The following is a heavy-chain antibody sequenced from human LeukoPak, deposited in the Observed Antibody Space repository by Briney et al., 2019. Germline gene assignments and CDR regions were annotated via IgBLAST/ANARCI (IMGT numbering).Heavy chain of an antibody. D-gene: IGHD6-13*01. CDR3: ASGGIAAAGAEYFHL. J-gene: IGHJ1*01. V-gene: IGHV4-4*02. CDR1: GGSISSSNW. Sequence: NTSETLSLTCAVSGGSISSSNWWSWVRLPPGKGLEWIGEIYHSGSTNYNPSLKSRVTISVDKSKNQFSLKLSSVTAADTAVYYCASGGIAAAGAEYFHLWGQGTLVTVSS. CDR2: IYHSGST.